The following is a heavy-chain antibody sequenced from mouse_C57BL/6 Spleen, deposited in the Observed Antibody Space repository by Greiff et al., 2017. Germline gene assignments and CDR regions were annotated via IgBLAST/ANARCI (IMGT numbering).Heavy chain of an antibody. CDR3: ARGGVTTVVVPYAMGY. Sequence: EVQLQQSGPELVKPGASVKIPCKASGYTFTDYNMDWVKQSHGKSLEWIGDINPNNGGTIYNQKFKGKATLTVDKSSSPAYMELRSLTSEDTAVYCCARGGVTTVVVPYAMGYWGQGTSVTVSS. CDR2: INPNNGGT. J-gene: IGHJ4*01. CDR1: GYTFTDYN. D-gene: IGHD1-1*01. V-gene: IGHV1-18*01.